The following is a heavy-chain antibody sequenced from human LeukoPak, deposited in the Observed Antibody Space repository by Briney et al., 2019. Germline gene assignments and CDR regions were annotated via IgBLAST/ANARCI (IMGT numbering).Heavy chain of an antibody. D-gene: IGHD2-8*01. Sequence: ASVKVSCKASGYTFTSYDINWVRQATGQGLEWMGWMNPNSGNTGYAQKFQGRVTITRNTSISTAYMELSSLRSEDTAVYYCARGRDALKNYYMDVWGKGTTVTVSS. CDR2: MNPNSGNT. CDR1: GYTFTSYD. J-gene: IGHJ6*03. V-gene: IGHV1-8*03. CDR3: ARGRDALKNYYMDV.